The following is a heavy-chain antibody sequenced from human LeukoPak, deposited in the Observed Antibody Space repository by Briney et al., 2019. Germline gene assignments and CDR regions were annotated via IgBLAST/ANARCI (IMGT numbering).Heavy chain of an antibody. D-gene: IGHD6-19*01. Sequence: PGGSLRLSCAASGFTFSSYWTSWVRQAPGKGLEWVANIKQDGSEKYYVDSVKGRFTISRDNAKNSLYPQMNSLRAEDTAVYYCARDSSGWYLVYYFDYWGQGTLVTVSS. J-gene: IGHJ4*02. CDR2: IKQDGSEK. V-gene: IGHV3-7*01. CDR1: GFTFSSYW. CDR3: ARDSSGWYLVYYFDY.